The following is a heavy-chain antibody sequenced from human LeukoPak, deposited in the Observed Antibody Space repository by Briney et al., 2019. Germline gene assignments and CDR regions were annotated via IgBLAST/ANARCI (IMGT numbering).Heavy chain of an antibody. CDR1: GFTFSSYE. D-gene: IGHD1-26*01. CDR3: ARVGPYYYYGLDV. J-gene: IGHJ6*02. Sequence: PGGSLRLSCAASGFTFSSYEMNWVRQAPGKGLEWVSYIGSSGNSKYYADSVKGRFTISRDNAKNSLYLQMNSLRAEDTALYYCARVGPYYYYGLDVWGQGTTVTVSS. CDR2: IGSSGNSK. V-gene: IGHV3-48*03.